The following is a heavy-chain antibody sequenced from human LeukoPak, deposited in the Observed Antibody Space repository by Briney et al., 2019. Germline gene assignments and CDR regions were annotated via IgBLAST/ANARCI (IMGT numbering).Heavy chain of an antibody. CDR3: ASLVGDYYFDY. V-gene: IGHV4-59*12. D-gene: IGHD2-21*02. Sequence: PSETLSLTCTVSGGSISSFYWSWIRQPPGKGLEWIGYIYYSGSTNYNPSLKSRVTISVDTSKNQFSLKLSSVTAADTAVYYCASLVGDYYFDYWGQGTLVTVSS. CDR2: IYYSGST. J-gene: IGHJ4*02. CDR1: GGSISSFY.